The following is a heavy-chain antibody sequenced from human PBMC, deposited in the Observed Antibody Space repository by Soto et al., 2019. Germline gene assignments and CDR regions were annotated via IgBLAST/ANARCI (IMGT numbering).Heavy chain of an antibody. V-gene: IGHV3-23*01. Sequence: PGGSLRLSCAASGFTFSSYAMSWVRQAPGKGLEWVSAISGSGGSTYYADSVKGRFTISRDNSKNTLYLQMNSLRADDTAVYYCAHSIIAVAGYFDYWGQGTLVTVSS. CDR3: AHSIIAVAGYFDY. CDR1: GFTFSSYA. CDR2: ISGSGGST. J-gene: IGHJ4*02. D-gene: IGHD6-19*01.